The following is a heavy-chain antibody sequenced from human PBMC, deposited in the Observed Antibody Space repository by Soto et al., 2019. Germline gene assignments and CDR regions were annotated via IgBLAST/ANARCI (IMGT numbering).Heavy chain of an antibody. Sequence: GGSLRLSCAASGFTFSSYGMHWVRQAPGKGLEWVAVISYDGSNKYYADSVKGRFTISRDNSKNTLYLQMNSLRAEDPAVYYGAKLYSSSPYDYWGQGTLVTVSS. D-gene: IGHD6-13*01. V-gene: IGHV3-30*18. J-gene: IGHJ4*02. CDR1: GFTFSSYG. CDR3: AKLYSSSPYDY. CDR2: ISYDGSNK.